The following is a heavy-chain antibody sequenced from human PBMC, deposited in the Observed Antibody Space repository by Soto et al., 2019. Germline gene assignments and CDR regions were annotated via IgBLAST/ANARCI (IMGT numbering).Heavy chain of an antibody. CDR2: IYNDGTT. Sequence: GGSLRLSCVASGLPVAGSYMAWVRQAPGKGLEWASVIYNDGTTYYSQSVEGRFTTSRDTCKNTLYLQMDRLRDEDTAVYYCVRPLPSGQTHSRDVWGQGTTVAVSS. CDR1: GLPVAGSY. D-gene: IGHD3-10*01. J-gene: IGHJ6*02. V-gene: IGHV3-53*01. CDR3: VRPLPSGQTHSRDV.